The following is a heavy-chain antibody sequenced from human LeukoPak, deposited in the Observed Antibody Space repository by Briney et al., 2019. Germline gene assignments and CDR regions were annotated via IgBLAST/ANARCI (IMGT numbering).Heavy chain of an antibody. J-gene: IGHJ5*02. D-gene: IGHD3-10*01. Sequence: SETLSLTCTVSGVSITSSSYYWGWIRQPPGKGPEWIGSIHYGANTYRNPSLKSRVTISVDTSKNQFSLKLSSVTAADTAVYYCARGRVTMVRGVNWFDPWGQGTLVTVSS. CDR3: ARGRVTMVRGVNWFDP. CDR1: GVSITSSSYY. V-gene: IGHV4-39*07. CDR2: IHYGANT.